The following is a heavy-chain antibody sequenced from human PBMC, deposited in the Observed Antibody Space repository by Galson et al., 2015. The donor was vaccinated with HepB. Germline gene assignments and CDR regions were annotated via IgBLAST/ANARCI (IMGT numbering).Heavy chain of an antibody. D-gene: IGHD6-13*01. J-gene: IGHJ5*02. V-gene: IGHV1-2*02. Sequence: SVKVSCKASGYTFTGYYMHWVRQAPGQELEWMGWINPNSGGTNYAQKFQGRVTMTRDTSISTAYMELSRLRSDDTAVYYCARWYSRYNWFDPWGQGTLVTVSS. CDR3: ARWYSRYNWFDP. CDR1: GYTFTGYY. CDR2: INPNSGGT.